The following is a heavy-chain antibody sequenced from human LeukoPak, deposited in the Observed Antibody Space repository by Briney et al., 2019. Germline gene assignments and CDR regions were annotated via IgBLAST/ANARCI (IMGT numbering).Heavy chain of an antibody. CDR3: AKDPGGFGEFRFDY. Sequence: PGGSLRLSCAASGFTFSSYAMSWVRQAPGKGLGWVSAISGSGGSTYYADSVKGRFTISRDNSKNTLYLQMNSLRAEDTAVYYCAKDPGGFGEFRFDYWGQGTLVTVSS. CDR2: ISGSGGST. CDR1: GFTFSSYA. V-gene: IGHV3-23*01. D-gene: IGHD3-10*01. J-gene: IGHJ4*02.